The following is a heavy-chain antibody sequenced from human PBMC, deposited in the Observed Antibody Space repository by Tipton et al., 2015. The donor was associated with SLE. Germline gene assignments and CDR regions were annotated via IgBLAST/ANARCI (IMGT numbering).Heavy chain of an antibody. CDR2: IYYSGST. CDR1: GSSITSGDYF. V-gene: IGHV4-31*02. D-gene: IGHD3-10*01. Sequence: TLSLTCSVSGSSITSGDYFWNWIRQRPGKALEWIGFIYYSGSTFYDPSLQTRVTISIDSSKNQFSLKLTSVTAADTAVYYCARQEGGLGSFVNWFDPWGQGTLVTVSS. J-gene: IGHJ5*02. CDR3: ARQEGGLGSFVNWFDP.